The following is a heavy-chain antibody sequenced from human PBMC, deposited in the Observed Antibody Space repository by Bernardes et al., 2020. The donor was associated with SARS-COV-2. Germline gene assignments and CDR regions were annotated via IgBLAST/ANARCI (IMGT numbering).Heavy chain of an antibody. V-gene: IGHV3-23*01. CDR3: AKDRAYTHNYGMDV. CDR1: GFTFSSYA. D-gene: IGHD2-21*01. J-gene: IGHJ6*02. CDR2: ISGSGGST. Sequence: GGSLRLSCAASGFTFSSYAMFWVRQAPGKGLEWVSVISGSGGSTSYAASVKGRFTISRDNSKNTLYLQMNSLRVEDSALYYCAKDRAYTHNYGMDVWGQGTTVTVSS.